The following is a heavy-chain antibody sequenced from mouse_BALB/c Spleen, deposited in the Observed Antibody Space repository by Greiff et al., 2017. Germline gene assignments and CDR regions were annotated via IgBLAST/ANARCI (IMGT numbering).Heavy chain of an antibody. CDR1: GFTFNTYA. CDR2: IRSKSNNYAT. V-gene: IGHV10-1*02. J-gene: IGHJ4*01. Sequence: EVQRVESGGGLVQPKGSLKLSCAASGFTFNTYAMNWVRQAPGKGLEWVARIRSKSNNYATYYADSVKDRFTISRDDSQSMLYLQMNNLKTEDTAMYYCVRRDGPYAMDYWGQGTSVTVSS. D-gene: IGHD1-2*01. CDR3: VRRDGPYAMDY.